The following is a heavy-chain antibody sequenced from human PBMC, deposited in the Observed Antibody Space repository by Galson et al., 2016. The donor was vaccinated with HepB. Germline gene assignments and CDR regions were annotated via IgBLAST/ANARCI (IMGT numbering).Heavy chain of an antibody. D-gene: IGHD3-10*01. CDR1: GFTFRSYD. CDR3: AKGKRYSDSGSYYVDY. V-gene: IGHV3-23*01. J-gene: IGHJ4*02. Sequence: SLRVSCAASGFTFRSYDMSWVRQAPGKGLEWVSGINYSGSNTYYADSVKGRFTISRDNSKNTLYLQMNSLRVEDSAVYYCAKGKRYSDSGSYYVDYWGQGTLVTVSS. CDR2: INYSGSNT.